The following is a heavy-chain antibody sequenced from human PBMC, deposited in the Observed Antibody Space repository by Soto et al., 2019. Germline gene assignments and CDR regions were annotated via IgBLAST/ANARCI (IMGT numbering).Heavy chain of an antibody. CDR2: ISPFLGKA. V-gene: IGHV1-69*04. J-gene: IGHJ6*02. Sequence: GPPVKGSCKASGYTFTSYGISWVRQAPGQGLEWMGRISPFLGKANYAQKFQGRVTITADKSTSTAYMELSSLRSEDTAVYYCARPYHSIDYYYGMDVWGQGTTVTVSS. D-gene: IGHD2-15*01. CDR1: GYTFTSYG. CDR3: ARPYHSIDYYYGMDV.